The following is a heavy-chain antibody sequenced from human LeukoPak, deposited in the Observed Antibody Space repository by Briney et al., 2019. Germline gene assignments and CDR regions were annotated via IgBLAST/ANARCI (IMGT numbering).Heavy chain of an antibody. Sequence: GGSLRLSCAASGFTFSSYAMHWVRQAPGKGLEWVAVISYDGSNKYYADSVKGRFTISRDNSKNTLYLQTNSLRAEDTAVYYCARSGSLTAFDYWGQGTLVTVSS. J-gene: IGHJ4*02. V-gene: IGHV3-30-3*01. D-gene: IGHD1-26*01. CDR2: ISYDGSNK. CDR1: GFTFSSYA. CDR3: ARSGSLTAFDY.